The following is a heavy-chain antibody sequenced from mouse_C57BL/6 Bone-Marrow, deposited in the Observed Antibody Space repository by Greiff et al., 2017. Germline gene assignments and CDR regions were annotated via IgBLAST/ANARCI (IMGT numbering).Heavy chain of an antibody. CDR2: IDPSDSYT. J-gene: IGHJ4*01. D-gene: IGHD1-1*01. V-gene: IGHV1-69*01. CDR1: GYTFTSYW. Sequence: QLQQPGAELVMPGASVKLSCKASGYTFTSYWMHWVKQRPGQGLEWIGEIDPSDSYTNYNQKFKGKSTLTVDKSSSTAYMQLSSLTSEDSAVYYCARLGTTVPYYAMDYGGQGTSVTVSS. CDR3: ARLGTTVPYYAMDY.